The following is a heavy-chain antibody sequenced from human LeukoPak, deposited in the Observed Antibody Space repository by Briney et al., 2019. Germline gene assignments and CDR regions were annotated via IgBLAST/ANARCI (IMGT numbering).Heavy chain of an antibody. Sequence: SETLSLTRTVSGCSISSYYWSWIRQPPGKGLEWIGYIYYSGSTNYNPSLKSRVTISVDTSKNQFSLKLSSVTAADTAVYYCARDHTWSLFDLWGRGTLVTVSS. D-gene: IGHD2-8*01. V-gene: IGHV4-59*01. CDR1: GCSISSYY. CDR2: IYYSGST. J-gene: IGHJ2*01. CDR3: ARDHTWSLFDL.